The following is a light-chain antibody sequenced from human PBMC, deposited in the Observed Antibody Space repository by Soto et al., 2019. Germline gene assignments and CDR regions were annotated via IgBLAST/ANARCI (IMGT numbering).Light chain of an antibody. J-gene: IGKJ5*01. CDR2: GAS. CDR1: QSVSGSY. CDR3: QQYGSSPIT. V-gene: IGKV3-20*01. Sequence: EIVLTQSPGTLSLSPGETATLSCRASQSVSGSYLAWYQHKPGQAPRLLIYGASSRATAIPDRFSGSGSGTDFTLTISRLESEDFAVYYCQQYGSSPITFGQGTRLEIK.